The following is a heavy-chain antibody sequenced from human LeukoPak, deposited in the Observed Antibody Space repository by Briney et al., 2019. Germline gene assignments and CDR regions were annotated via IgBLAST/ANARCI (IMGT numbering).Heavy chain of an antibody. CDR2: ISSSGDTM. CDR3: ARALVVYYYMDV. J-gene: IGHJ6*02. Sequence: PGGSLRLSCAASGLTFSSYEMNWVRQAPGKGLEWVSYISSSGDTMYYADSVRGRFTISRDNAKNSLYLQMNSLRAEDTAVYYCARALVVYYYMDVWGQGTTVTVSS. V-gene: IGHV3-48*03. CDR1: GLTFSSYE. D-gene: IGHD2-15*01.